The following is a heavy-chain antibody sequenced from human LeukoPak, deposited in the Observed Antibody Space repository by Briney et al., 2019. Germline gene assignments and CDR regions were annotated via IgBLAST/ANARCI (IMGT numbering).Heavy chain of an antibody. V-gene: IGHV1-18*01. CDR2: LSAYNGIT. D-gene: IGHD2-15*01. CDR1: GYTFTSYG. Sequence: GAAVKVSRKSSGYTFTSYGISGVPQAPGQARVCVGWLSAYNGITNYAQKLQGRVTMTAETSTSTAYMELSSLRSDDTAVYYCARDFMVVVVTGEYYYMDVWGKGTTVTVSS. CDR3: ARDFMVVVVTGEYYYMDV. J-gene: IGHJ6*03.